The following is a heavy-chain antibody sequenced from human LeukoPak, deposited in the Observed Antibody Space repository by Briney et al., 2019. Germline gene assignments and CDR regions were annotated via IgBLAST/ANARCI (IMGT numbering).Heavy chain of an antibody. J-gene: IGHJ4*02. CDR1: GGSISSGDYY. CDR2: IYYSGST. CDR3: ARVPYYDILTGYYGGYFDY. D-gene: IGHD3-9*01. Sequence: SETLSLTRTVSGGSISSGDYYWSWIRQPPGKGLEWIGSIYYSGSTYYNPSLKSRVTISVDTSKNQFSLKLTSVTAADTAVYYCARVPYYDILTGYYGGYFDYWGQGTLVTVSS. V-gene: IGHV4-30-4*01.